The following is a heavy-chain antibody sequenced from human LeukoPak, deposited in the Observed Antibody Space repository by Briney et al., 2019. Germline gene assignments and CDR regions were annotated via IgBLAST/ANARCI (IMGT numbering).Heavy chain of an antibody. CDR2: IHSGGNT. CDR3: ARCDSSRWNGIDY. Sequence: GGSLRLSCAASGLTVRSNYVGWVRQAPGKGLEWVSVIHSGGNTYYADSVKGRFTISRDNSRNTMDLQMNSLRAEDTAVYYCARCDSSRWNGIDYWGQGTLVTVSP. V-gene: IGHV3-53*01. J-gene: IGHJ4*02. D-gene: IGHD6-13*01. CDR1: GLTVRSNY.